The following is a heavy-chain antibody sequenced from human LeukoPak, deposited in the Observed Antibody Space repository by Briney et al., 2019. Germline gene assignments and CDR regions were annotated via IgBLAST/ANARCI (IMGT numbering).Heavy chain of an antibody. CDR2: INPSGGST. D-gene: IGHD6-6*01. CDR1: GYTFTSYY. V-gene: IGHV1-46*01. CDR3: ARDGRRGQLVRYYYYYYMDV. J-gene: IGHJ6*03. Sequence: ASVKVSCKASGYTFTSYYMHWVRQAPGQGLEWMGIINPSGGSTSYAQKFQGRVTMTRDMSTSTVYMELSSLRSEDTAVYYCARDGRRGQLVRYYYYYYMDVWGKGTTVTVSS.